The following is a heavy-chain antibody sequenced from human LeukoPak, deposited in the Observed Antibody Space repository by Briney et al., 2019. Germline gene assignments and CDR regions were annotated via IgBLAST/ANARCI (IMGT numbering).Heavy chain of an antibody. CDR3: ARGREAGRAGNYYYGMDV. J-gene: IGHJ6*02. V-gene: IGHV1-8*01. Sequence: ASVKVSCKASGYTFTSYDITWVRQATGQGLEWMGWMNPNSGNTGYAQKFQGRVTMTRNTSISTAYMELSSLRSEDTAVYYCARGREAGRAGNYYYGMDVWGQGTTVTLSS. CDR2: MNPNSGNT. D-gene: IGHD6-19*01. CDR1: GYTFTSYD.